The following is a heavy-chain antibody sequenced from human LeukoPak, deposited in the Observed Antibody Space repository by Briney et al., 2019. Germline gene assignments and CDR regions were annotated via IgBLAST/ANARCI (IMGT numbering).Heavy chain of an antibody. CDR3: AKGGYSSGSNDY. J-gene: IGHJ4*02. D-gene: IGHD6-19*01. V-gene: IGHV3-23*01. CDR2: ISGSGGST. CDR1: GGTFSSYA. Sequence: SCKASGGTFSSYAMSWVRQAPGKGLEWVSAISGSGGSTYYADSVKGRFTISRDNSKNTLYLQMNSLRAEDTAVYYCAKGGYSSGSNDYWGQGTLVTVSS.